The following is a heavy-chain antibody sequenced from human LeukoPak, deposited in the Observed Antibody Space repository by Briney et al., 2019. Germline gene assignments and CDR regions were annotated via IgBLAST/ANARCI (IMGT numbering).Heavy chain of an antibody. CDR2: IRYDGSNK. V-gene: IGHV3-30*02. D-gene: IGHD3-10*01. CDR1: GFTFSSYG. J-gene: IGHJ1*01. CDR3: AKELWFGELYLQH. Sequence: GGSLRLSCAASGFTFSSYGMHWVRQAPGKGLEGVAFIRYDGSNKYYADSVKGRFTISRDNSKNTLYLQMNSLRAEDTAVYYCAKELWFGELYLQHWGQGTLVTVSS.